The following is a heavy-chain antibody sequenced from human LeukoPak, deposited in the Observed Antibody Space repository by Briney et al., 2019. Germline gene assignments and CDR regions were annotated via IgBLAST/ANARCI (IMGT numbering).Heavy chain of an antibody. D-gene: IGHD3-22*01. CDR3: ATPNTPYYYDSSSYSSGFDI. Sequence: SETLSLTCTVSGGSISSTNWWSWVRQPPGKGLEWIGEIFHSGSTNYNPSLKSRVTISVDKSKNQFSLKLSSVTAADTAVYYCATPNTPYYYDSSSYSSGFDIWGQGTMVTVSS. J-gene: IGHJ3*02. CDR2: IFHSGST. CDR1: GGSISSTNW. V-gene: IGHV4-4*02.